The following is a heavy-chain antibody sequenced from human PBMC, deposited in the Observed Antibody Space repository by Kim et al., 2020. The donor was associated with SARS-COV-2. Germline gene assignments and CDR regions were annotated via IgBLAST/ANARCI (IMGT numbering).Heavy chain of an antibody. J-gene: IGHJ4*02. D-gene: IGHD3-10*01. Sequence: NYAQKFQGRVTITADESTSTAYMELGSVRSEDTAVYYCARDKKGSGSYDYWGQGTLVTVSS. V-gene: IGHV1-69*01. CDR3: ARDKKGSGSYDY.